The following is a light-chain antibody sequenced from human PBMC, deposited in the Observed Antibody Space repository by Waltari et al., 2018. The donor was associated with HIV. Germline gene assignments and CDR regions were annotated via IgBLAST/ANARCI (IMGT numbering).Light chain of an antibody. V-gene: IGKV3-20*01. CDR2: GAS. CDR1: QSVRSAS. Sequence: EIVLMQSPGTLSLTPGERATLSCRASQSVRSASLACYQQKPGQAPRLLIFGASSRAPGNPDRFSGSGAVTDFILTISRLEPEDCAVYYCEQYAASPLTFGGGTRVEIK. J-gene: IGKJ4*01. CDR3: EQYAASPLT.